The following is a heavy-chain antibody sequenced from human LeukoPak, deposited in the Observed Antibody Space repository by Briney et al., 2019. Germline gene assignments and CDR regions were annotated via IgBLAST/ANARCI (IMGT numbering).Heavy chain of an antibody. CDR3: ATQDTAQDYYYYYMDV. CDR2: IYYSGST. CDR1: GGSISSSSYY. D-gene: IGHD5-18*01. J-gene: IGHJ6*03. Sequence: SETLSPTCTVSGGSISSSSYYWGWIRQPPGKGLEWIGSIYYSGSTYYNPSLKSRVTISVDTSKNQFSLKLSSVTAADTAVYYCATQDTAQDYYYYYMDVWGKGTTVTVSS. V-gene: IGHV4-39*07.